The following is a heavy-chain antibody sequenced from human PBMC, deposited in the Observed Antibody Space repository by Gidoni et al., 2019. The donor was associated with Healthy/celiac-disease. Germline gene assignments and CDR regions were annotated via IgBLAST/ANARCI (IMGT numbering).Heavy chain of an antibody. CDR2: IYYSGST. Sequence: QLQLQESGPGLVKPSETLSLTCTVSGGSISSSSYYWGWIRQPPGKGLEWIGSIYYSGSTYYNPSLKSRVTISVDTSKNQFSLKLSSVTAGDTAVYYCATGQWLVQVDYWGQGTLVTVSS. D-gene: IGHD6-19*01. J-gene: IGHJ4*02. CDR3: ATGQWLVQVDY. CDR1: GGSISSSSYY. V-gene: IGHV4-39*01.